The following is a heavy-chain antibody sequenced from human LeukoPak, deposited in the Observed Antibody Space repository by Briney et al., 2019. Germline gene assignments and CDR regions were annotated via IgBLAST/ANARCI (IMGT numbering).Heavy chain of an antibody. CDR2: ISYDGSNK. Sequence: GGSLRLSCAASGFTFSSYGMHWVRQAPGKGLEWVAVISYDGSNKYYADSVKGRFTISRDNSKNTLYLQMNSLRAEDTAVYYCARDSRSGWYYFFDYWGQGTLVTVSS. D-gene: IGHD6-19*01. CDR1: GFTFSSYG. CDR3: ARDSRSGWYYFFDY. V-gene: IGHV3-30*03. J-gene: IGHJ4*02.